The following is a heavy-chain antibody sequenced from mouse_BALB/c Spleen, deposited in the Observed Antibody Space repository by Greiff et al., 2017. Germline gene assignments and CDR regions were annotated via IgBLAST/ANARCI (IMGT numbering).Heavy chain of an antibody. D-gene: IGHD4-1*01. J-gene: IGHJ2*01. Sequence: EVKLVESGGGLVQPGGSRKLSCAASGFTFSSFGMHWVRQAPEKGLEWVAYISSGSSTFYYADTVKGRFTISRDNPKNTLFLQMTSLRSEDTAMYYCARSKFNWDQYYLDDWGQGTTLTVSS. CDR1: GFTFSSFG. V-gene: IGHV5-17*02. CDR2: ISSGSSTF. CDR3: ARSKFNWDQYYLDD.